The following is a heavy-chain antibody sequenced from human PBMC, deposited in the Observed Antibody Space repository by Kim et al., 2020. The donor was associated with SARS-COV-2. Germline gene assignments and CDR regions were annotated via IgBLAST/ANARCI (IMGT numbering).Heavy chain of an antibody. Sequence: ASVKVSCKASGYTFTGYYMHWVRQAPGQGLEWMGGINPNSGGTNYAQKFQGRVTMTRDTSISTAYMELSRLRSDDTAVYYCARDRRRSTRTYYYYGMDVWGQGTTVTVSS. CDR1: GYTFTGYY. CDR3: ARDRRRSTRTYYYYGMDV. J-gene: IGHJ6*02. V-gene: IGHV1-2*02. CDR2: INPNSGGT. D-gene: IGHD1-26*01.